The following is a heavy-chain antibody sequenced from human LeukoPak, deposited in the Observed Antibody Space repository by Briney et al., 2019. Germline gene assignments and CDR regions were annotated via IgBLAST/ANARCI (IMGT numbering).Heavy chain of an antibody. CDR1: GFTFSSYG. D-gene: IGHD2-21*02. J-gene: IGHJ4*02. CDR2: ISGSGGST. V-gene: IGHV3-23*01. CDR3: ARVRGGDCLDY. Sequence: GGSLRLSCAASGFTFSSYGMSWVRQAPGKGLEWVSAISGSGGSTYYADSVKGRFTISRDNSKNTLYLQMNSLRAEDTAVYYCARVRGGDCLDYWGQGTLVTVSS.